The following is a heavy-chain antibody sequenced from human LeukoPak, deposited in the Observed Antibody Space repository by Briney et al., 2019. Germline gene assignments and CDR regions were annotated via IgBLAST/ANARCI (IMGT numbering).Heavy chain of an antibody. D-gene: IGHD3-16*01. J-gene: IGHJ6*04. CDR1: GASISGYY. CDR3: ARYGGPYYYYGMDV. Sequence: PSETLSLTCTVSGASISGYYWSWIRQPPGKGLEWIGYIYYSGSTNYNPSLKSRVTISVDTSKNQFSLKLSSVTAADTAVYYCARYGGPYYYYGMDVWGKGTTFTVSS. CDR2: IYYSGST. V-gene: IGHV4-59*01.